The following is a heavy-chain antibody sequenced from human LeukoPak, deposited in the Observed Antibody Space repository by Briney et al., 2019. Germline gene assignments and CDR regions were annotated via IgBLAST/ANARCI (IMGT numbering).Heavy chain of an antibody. J-gene: IGHJ4*02. Sequence: GGSLRLSCAASGFTFSSYWMHWVRQAPGKGLMWVSRINTEGSSTRYADSVKGRFTVSRDNAKNTLSLQMNSLRDEDTAVYYCARGDAGFIDYWGQGTLVTVSS. CDR3: ARGDAGFIDY. CDR1: GFTFSSYW. V-gene: IGHV3-74*01. D-gene: IGHD6-13*01. CDR2: INTEGSST.